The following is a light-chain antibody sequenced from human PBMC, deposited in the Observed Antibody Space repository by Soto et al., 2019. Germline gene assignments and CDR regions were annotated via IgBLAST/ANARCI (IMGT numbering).Light chain of an antibody. CDR3: NSYTVVAARDARV. J-gene: IGLJ3*02. CDR2: DVG. CDR1: SSDVGGYNN. V-gene: IGLV2-14*03. Sequence: QSALTQPASVSGSPGQSITISCTGTSSDVGGYNNVSWYQQHPGKGPKLLIYDVGNRPSGVSSRFSGSKSGDTASLTTSGLPAEEEDDEACNSYTVVAARDARVFGGGTKLTVL.